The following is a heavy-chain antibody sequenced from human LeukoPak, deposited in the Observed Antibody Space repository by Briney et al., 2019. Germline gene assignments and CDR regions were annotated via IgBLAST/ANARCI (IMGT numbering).Heavy chain of an antibody. CDR2: ISSSSDTI. V-gene: IGHV3-48*01. Sequence: GGSLRLSCAASGFTFSSYSMNWVRQAPGKGLEWVSYISSSSDTIYYADSVKGRFTISRDNAKNSLYLQMNSLRAEDTAVYYCAREASSSGYYFSTHAFDISGQVTMVSVST. J-gene: IGHJ3*02. D-gene: IGHD3-22*01. CDR1: GFTFSSYS. CDR3: AREASSSGYYFSTHAFDI.